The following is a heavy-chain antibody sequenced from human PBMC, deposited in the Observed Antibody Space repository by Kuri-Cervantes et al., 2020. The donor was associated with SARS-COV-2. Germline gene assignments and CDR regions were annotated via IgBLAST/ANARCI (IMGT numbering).Heavy chain of an antibody. CDR2: INPDGSYT. D-gene: IGHD1-1*01. Sequence: GESLKISCAASGFTFSGHWIHWVRQAPGKGLVWVSRINPDGSYTNNADSVKGRFTLSRNNAKNMLFLQMNSLRAEDTAVYYCVRDGDHWNFDYWGQGTLVPVSS. CDR1: GFTFSGHW. J-gene: IGHJ4*02. CDR3: VRDGDHWNFDY. V-gene: IGHV3-74*01.